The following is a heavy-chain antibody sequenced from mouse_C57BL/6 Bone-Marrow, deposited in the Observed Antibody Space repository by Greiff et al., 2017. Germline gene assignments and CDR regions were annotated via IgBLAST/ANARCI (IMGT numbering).Heavy chain of an antibody. CDR2: IDPENGDT. CDR1: GFNFKDDY. V-gene: IGHV14-4*01. CDR3: TGGLAY. Sequence: VQLKQSGAELVRPGASVKLSCTASGFNFKDDYMHWVKQRPEQGLEWIGWIDPENGDTESASKFQGKATITADKSSNTAYLQLSSLTSEDTAVYYYTGGLAYWGQGTLVTVSA. J-gene: IGHJ3*01.